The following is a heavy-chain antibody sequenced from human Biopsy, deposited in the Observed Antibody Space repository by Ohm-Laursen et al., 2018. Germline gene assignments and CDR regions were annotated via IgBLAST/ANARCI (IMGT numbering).Heavy chain of an antibody. CDR3: VKSAYSSGFWEASDY. V-gene: IGHV3-9*01. Sequence: SLRLSCAASGFRFDDYAMQWVRQAPGKGLEWVSGISWSSGTIGYADSVKGRFTVSRDNAKNPLFLQMNSLRVEDTALYYCVKSAYSSGFWEASDYWGQGTLVTVSS. J-gene: IGHJ4*02. CDR2: ISWSSGTI. CDR1: GFRFDDYA. D-gene: IGHD6-19*01.